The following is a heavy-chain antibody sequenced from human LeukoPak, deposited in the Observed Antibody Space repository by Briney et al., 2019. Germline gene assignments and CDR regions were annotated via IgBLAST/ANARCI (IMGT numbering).Heavy chain of an antibody. Sequence: SETLSLTCAVYGGSFSGYYWSWIRQPPGKGLEWIGEINHSGSTNYNPSLKSRVTMSVDTSKNQFSLKLSSVTAADTAVYYCAGHAGSGYYSRDYWGQGTLVTVSS. CDR3: AGHAGSGYYSRDY. CDR2: INHSGST. J-gene: IGHJ4*02. D-gene: IGHD3-22*01. CDR1: GGSFSGYY. V-gene: IGHV4-34*01.